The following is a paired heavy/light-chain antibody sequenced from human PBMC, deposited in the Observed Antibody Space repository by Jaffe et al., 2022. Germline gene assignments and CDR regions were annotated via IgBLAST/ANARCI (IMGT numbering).Light chain of an antibody. Sequence: DIQMTQSPSSLSASVGDRVTITCQASQDISNYLNWYQQKPGKAPKLLIYDASNLETGVPSRFSGSGSGTDFTFTISSLQPEDIATYYCQQYDNLPLAFGPGTKVDIK. CDR2: DAS. CDR3: QQYDNLPLA. CDR1: QDISNY. V-gene: IGKV1-33*01. J-gene: IGKJ3*01.
Heavy chain of an antibody. J-gene: IGHJ3*02. V-gene: IGHV3-74*01. D-gene: IGHD3-9*01. Sequence: EVQLVESGGGLVQPGGSLRLSCAASGFTFSSYWMHWVRQAPGKGLVWVSRINSDGSSTSYADSVKGRFTISRDNAKNTLYLQMNSLRAEDTAVYYCARVRQPIVLRYFDWLKNDAFDIWGQGTMVTVSS. CDR1: GFTFSSYW. CDR2: INSDGSST. CDR3: ARVRQPIVLRYFDWLKNDAFDI.